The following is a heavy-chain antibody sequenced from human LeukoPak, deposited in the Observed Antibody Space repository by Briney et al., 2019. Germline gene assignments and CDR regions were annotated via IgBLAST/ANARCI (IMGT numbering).Heavy chain of an antibody. CDR1: GFIFSNYA. CDR2: ITSGGSST. J-gene: IGHJ4*02. Sequence: GGSLRLSCAASGFIFSNYAMSWGRQAPGKGLEWVSTITSGGSSTYYADSVKGRFSISRDNSKNMLYLQMTSLGAEDTAVYYCARDNDVCRGASCLLFDYWGQGNLVTVSS. D-gene: IGHD1-1*01. V-gene: IGHV3-23*01. CDR3: ARDNDVCRGASCLLFDY.